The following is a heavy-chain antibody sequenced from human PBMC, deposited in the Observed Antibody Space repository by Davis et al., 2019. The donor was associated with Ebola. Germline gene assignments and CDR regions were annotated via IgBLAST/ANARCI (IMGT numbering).Heavy chain of an antibody. CDR2: FCPGDSI. CDR1: AFSFPSYC. D-gene: IGHD4-17*01. V-gene: IGHV5-51*01. Sequence: PGGSLRLSCKGSAFSFPSYCFGWVRQRSGKGLEWMGIFCPGDSIRYSPSFQGQVTISADKSISTVYLQWSSLKASDTAIYYCVRRVGYGDYLSLHYFDEWGHGTLVSVSS. J-gene: IGHJ4*01. CDR3: VRRVGYGDYLSLHYFDE.